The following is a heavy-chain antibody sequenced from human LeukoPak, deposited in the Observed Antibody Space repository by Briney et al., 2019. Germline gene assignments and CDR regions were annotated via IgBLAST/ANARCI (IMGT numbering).Heavy chain of an antibody. CDR1: GFTFISHW. D-gene: IGHD3-16*01. V-gene: IGHV3-7*02. Sequence: GGSLRLSCAASGFTFISHWMSWVRQAPGKGLEWVANINQDGSEKYHVDSVKGRFTISRDNAKNSLYLQMNSLRAEDMAVYYCASGGFTFGYWGQGTLVTVSS. J-gene: IGHJ4*02. CDR3: ASGGFTFGY. CDR2: INQDGSEK.